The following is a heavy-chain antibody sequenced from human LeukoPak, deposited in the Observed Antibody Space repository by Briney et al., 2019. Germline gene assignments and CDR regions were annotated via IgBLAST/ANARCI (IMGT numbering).Heavy chain of an antibody. CDR1: GFTFSSYG. J-gene: IGHJ3*02. Sequence: GGSLRLSCAASGFTFSSYGMHWVRQAPGKGLGWVAVIWYDGSNKYYADSVKGRFTISRDNSKNTLYLQMNSLRAEDTAVYYCARDPYDSSAIGAFDIWGQGTMVTVSS. CDR3: ARDPYDSSAIGAFDI. D-gene: IGHD3-22*01. V-gene: IGHV3-33*01. CDR2: IWYDGSNK.